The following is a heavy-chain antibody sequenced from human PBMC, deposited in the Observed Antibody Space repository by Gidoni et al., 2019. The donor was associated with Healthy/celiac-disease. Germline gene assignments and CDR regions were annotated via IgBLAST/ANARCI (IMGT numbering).Heavy chain of an antibody. Sequence: QVQLVQSGAEVKKPGASVKVSCKASGYTFTSYGISWVRQAPGQGLEWMGWISAYKGNTNYAQKLQGRVTMTTDTSTSTAYMELRSLRSDDTAVYYCARPRGDDFWSGYYTGAFDIWGQGTMVTVSS. D-gene: IGHD3-3*01. V-gene: IGHV1-18*01. J-gene: IGHJ3*02. CDR2: ISAYKGNT. CDR1: GYTFTSYG. CDR3: ARPRGDDFWSGYYTGAFDI.